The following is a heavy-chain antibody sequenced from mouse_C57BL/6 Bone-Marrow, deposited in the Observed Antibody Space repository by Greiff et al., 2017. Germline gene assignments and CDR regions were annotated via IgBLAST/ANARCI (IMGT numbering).Heavy chain of an antibody. V-gene: IGHV5-6*01. CDR3: ARQGVYYGYDGVAY. CDR2: ISSGGSYT. Sequence: EVKLVESGGDLVKPGGSLKLSCAASGFTFSSYGMSWARQTPDKRLEWVATISSGGSYTYYPDSVKGRFTISRNNAKNTLYLQMSSLKSEDTAMYYCARQGVYYGYDGVAYWGQGTLVTVSA. J-gene: IGHJ3*01. D-gene: IGHD2-2*01. CDR1: GFTFSSYG.